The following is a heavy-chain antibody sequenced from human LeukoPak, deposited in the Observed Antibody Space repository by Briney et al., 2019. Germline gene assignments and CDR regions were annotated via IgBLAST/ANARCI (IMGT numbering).Heavy chain of an antibody. V-gene: IGHV4-61*01. CDR2: MYYNGST. J-gene: IGHJ4*02. CDR1: TGSVSSGTYY. CDR3: AKGAGWYEY. D-gene: IGHD6-19*01. Sequence: SETLSLTCTVSTGSVSSGTYYWSWIRQPPGKGLEWIGYMYYNGSTNYNPSLKSRVTMSVDTSKKRFSLRLSSVTPADTAVYYCAKGAGWYEYWGQGTLVTVSS.